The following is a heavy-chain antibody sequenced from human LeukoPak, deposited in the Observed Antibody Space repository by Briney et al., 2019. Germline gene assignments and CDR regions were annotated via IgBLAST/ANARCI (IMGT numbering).Heavy chain of an antibody. CDR2: INPNTGGT. V-gene: IGHV1-2*06. CDR3: ARGQQLGTFDY. D-gene: IGHD6-13*01. J-gene: IGHJ4*02. Sequence: ASVRVSCKASGYTFTGYYMHWVRQAPGQGLEWMGRINPNTGGTNYAQKFQGRVTMTRDTSISTACMELSRLRSDDTAVYYCARGQQLGTFDYWGQGTLVTVSS. CDR1: GYTFTGYY.